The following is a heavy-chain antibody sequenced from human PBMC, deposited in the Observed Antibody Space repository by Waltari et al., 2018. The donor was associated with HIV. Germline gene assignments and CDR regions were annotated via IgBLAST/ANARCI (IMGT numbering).Heavy chain of an antibody. D-gene: IGHD3-3*01. V-gene: IGHV3-7*01. CDR3: ARITIFGVVNDYGMDV. J-gene: IGHJ6*02. Sequence: EVQLVESGGGLVQPGGSLRLSCAASGFTLSSYWMRWVRQAPGKGLEWVANIKQEGSEKYYVDSVKGRFTISRDNAKNSLYLQMNSLRAEDTAVYYCARITIFGVVNDYGMDVWGQGTTVTVSS. CDR1: GFTLSSYW. CDR2: IKQEGSEK.